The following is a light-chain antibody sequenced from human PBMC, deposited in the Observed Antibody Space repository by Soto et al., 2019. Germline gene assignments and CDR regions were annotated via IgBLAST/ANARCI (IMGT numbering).Light chain of an antibody. CDR3: QQYGTSPYT. J-gene: IGKJ2*01. CDR1: QSVSTSY. CDR2: AAS. Sequence: EIMLTQSPGTLSLSPGERATLSCRASQSVSTSYLAWYQQKPGQAPRLLIYAASSRATGIPDRFSGSGSGTDFTLTISRLEPEDFAVFYCQQYGTSPYTFGQGTRLDIK. V-gene: IGKV3-20*01.